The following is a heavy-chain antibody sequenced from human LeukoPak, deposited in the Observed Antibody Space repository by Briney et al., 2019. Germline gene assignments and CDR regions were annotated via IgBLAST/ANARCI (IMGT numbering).Heavy chain of an antibody. J-gene: IGHJ5*02. CDR2: IYHSGST. CDR3: ARRLMGYCSSTSCYKGWFDP. V-gene: IGHV4-38-2*01. CDR1: GYSISSGYY. Sequence: SETLSLTCAVSGYSISSGYYWGWIRPPPGKGLEWIGSIYHSGSTYYNPSLKSRVTISVDTSKNQFSLKLSSVTAADTAVYYCARRLMGYCSSTSCYKGWFDPWGQGTLVTVSS. D-gene: IGHD2-2*02.